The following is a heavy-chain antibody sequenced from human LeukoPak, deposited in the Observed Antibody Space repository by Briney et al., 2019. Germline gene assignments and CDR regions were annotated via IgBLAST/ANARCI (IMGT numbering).Heavy chain of an antibody. CDR1: GFTFSSYA. J-gene: IGHJ6*02. Sequence: GGSLRLSCAASGFTFSSYAMSWVRQAPGKGLEWVSGISGSGGSTYYADSVKGRFTISRDNSKNTLYLQMNSLRAEDTAVYYCAKDLSSSWYGAYYGMDVWGQGTTVTVSS. D-gene: IGHD6-13*01. V-gene: IGHV3-23*01. CDR2: ISGSGGST. CDR3: AKDLSSSWYGAYYGMDV.